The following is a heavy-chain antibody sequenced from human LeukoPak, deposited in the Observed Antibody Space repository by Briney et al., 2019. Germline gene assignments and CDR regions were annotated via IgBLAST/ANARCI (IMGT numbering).Heavy chain of an antibody. V-gene: IGHV1-3*03. D-gene: IGHD3-3*01. Sequence: ASLKVSCKASGYTFTSYTIHWVRQAPGQSLEWMGWINAGNGDTKYSQEFQGRVTITRDTSATTTYMEMSSLRSEDMAVYYCARDRTKSYNFWSGSYHPDAFDIWGQGTMVTVSS. CDR1: GYTFTSYT. CDR2: INAGNGDT. J-gene: IGHJ3*02. CDR3: ARDRTKSYNFWSGSYHPDAFDI.